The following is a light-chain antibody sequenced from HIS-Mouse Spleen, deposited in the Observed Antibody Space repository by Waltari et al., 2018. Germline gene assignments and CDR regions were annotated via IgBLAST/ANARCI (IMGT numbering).Light chain of an antibody. V-gene: IGKV1-9*01. CDR1: QGISSY. J-gene: IGKJ1*01. Sequence: QLTQSPSLLPASVGHRVTITCRASQGISSYLAWSQQKPGKAPKLLNYAASTLRSGVPSRFSGSGSGTEFTLTISSLQPEDFATYDCQQLNSYPPTFGQGTNVESK. CDR2: AAS. CDR3: QQLNSYPPT.